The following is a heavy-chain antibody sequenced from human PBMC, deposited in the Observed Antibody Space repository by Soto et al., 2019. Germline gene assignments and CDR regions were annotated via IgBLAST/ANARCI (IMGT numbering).Heavy chain of an antibody. V-gene: IGHV3-23*01. CDR3: AKDDSSGYVRYWYFDL. Sequence: EVQLLESGGGLVQPGGSLRLSCAASGFTFSSYAMSWVRQAPGKGLEWVSAISGSGGSTYYADSVKGRFTISRDNSKNTLYLQMNSLRAEDTAVYYCAKDDSSGYVRYWYFDLWGRGTLVTVSS. CDR2: ISGSGGST. CDR1: GFTFSSYA. J-gene: IGHJ2*01. D-gene: IGHD3-22*01.